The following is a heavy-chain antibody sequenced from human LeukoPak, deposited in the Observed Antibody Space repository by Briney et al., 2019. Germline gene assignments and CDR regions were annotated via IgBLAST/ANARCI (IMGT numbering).Heavy chain of an antibody. CDR2: ISSIGGYI. Sequence: GGSLRLSCAASGFTFSTYSMNWVRQAPGQGLEWVSSISSIGGYIWYADSVKGRFTISRDNAKNSLYLQMNSLRAEDTAVYYCARDLGVIVHPSDYWGQGTLVTVSS. CDR1: GFTFSTYS. V-gene: IGHV3-21*01. J-gene: IGHJ4*02. CDR3: ARDLGVIVHPSDY. D-gene: IGHD3-16*02.